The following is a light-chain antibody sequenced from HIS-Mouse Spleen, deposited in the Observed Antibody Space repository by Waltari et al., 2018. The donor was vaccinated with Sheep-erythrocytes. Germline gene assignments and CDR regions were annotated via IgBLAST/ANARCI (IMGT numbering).Light chain of an antibody. CDR2: DVS. V-gene: IGLV2-11*01. CDR1: SSYVGGYHY. Sequence: QSALTQPRSVSGSPGPSVTIPCPGTSSYVGGYHYALWYQQHPGKAPKLMIYDVSKRPSGVPDRFSGSKSGNTASLTISGLQAEDEADYYCCSYAGSYNHVFATGTKVTVL. CDR3: CSYAGSYNHV. J-gene: IGLJ1*01.